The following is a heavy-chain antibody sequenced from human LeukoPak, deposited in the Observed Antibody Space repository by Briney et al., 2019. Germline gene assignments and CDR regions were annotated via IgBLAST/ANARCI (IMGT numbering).Heavy chain of an antibody. CDR3: ARDRSYGAFAS. Sequence: GGSLRLSCATSKFTFSVYAMHWVRQAPGKGLEWVSGITWNGGSTGYADSVKGRFTISRDNAKNSLYLQMSSLRAEDTALYYCARDRSYGAFASWGQGTLVTVSS. CDR1: KFTFSVYA. D-gene: IGHD1-26*01. V-gene: IGHV3-20*04. J-gene: IGHJ4*02. CDR2: ITWNGGST.